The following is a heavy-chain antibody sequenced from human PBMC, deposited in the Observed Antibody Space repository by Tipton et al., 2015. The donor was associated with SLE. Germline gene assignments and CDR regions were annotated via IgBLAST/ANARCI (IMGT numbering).Heavy chain of an antibody. J-gene: IGHJ5*02. CDR1: GGSFSGYY. CDR3: ARVRRQDFWSGYRYLNWFDP. CDR2: IYYSGST. D-gene: IGHD3-3*01. V-gene: IGHV4-34*01. Sequence: TLSLTCAVYGGSFSGYYWSWIRQPPGKGLEWIGNIYYSGSTYYNPSLKSRVTISVDTSKNQFSLKLSSVTAADTAVYYCARVRRQDFWSGYRYLNWFDPWGQGTLVTVSS.